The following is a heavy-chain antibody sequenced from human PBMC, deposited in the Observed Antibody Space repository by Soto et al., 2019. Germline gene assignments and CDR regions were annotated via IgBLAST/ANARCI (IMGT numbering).Heavy chain of an antibody. Sequence: GGSLRLSCAASGFTFSNYGMHWVRQAPGKGLEWVAVISYAGSNKYYADSVKGRFTISRDNSKNTLYLQMNSLRAEDTAVYYCAKEVGYDFWSGYYWRPSYYGMDVWGQGTTVTVSS. CDR2: ISYAGSNK. CDR3: AKEVGYDFWSGYYWRPSYYGMDV. J-gene: IGHJ6*02. D-gene: IGHD3-3*01. V-gene: IGHV3-30*18. CDR1: GFTFSNYG.